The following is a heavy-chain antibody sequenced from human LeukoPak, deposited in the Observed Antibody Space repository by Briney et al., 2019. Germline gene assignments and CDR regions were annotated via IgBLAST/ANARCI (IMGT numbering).Heavy chain of an antibody. J-gene: IGHJ4*02. V-gene: IGHV1-18*01. CDR1: GYTFTSYG. D-gene: IGHD3-22*01. CDR2: ISAYNGNT. Sequence: GASVKVSCKASGYTFTSYGISWVRQAPGQGLEWMGWISAYNGNTNYAQKLQGRVTMTTDTSTSTAYMELRSLRSDDTAVYYCARDDSSGYFPYHYFNYWGQGTLVTVSS. CDR3: ARDDSSGYFPYHYFNY.